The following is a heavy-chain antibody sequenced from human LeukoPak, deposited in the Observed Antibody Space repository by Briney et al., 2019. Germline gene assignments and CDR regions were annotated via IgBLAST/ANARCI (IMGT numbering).Heavy chain of an antibody. Sequence: GSLRLPCAASGFIFSNYNMNWVRQTPGKGLEWLSYISSSSGTIYYADSVKGRFTISGDNAKNSLHLQMNSLRAEDTAVYYCARALGYSYGYAVDYWGQGTRVTVSS. J-gene: IGHJ4*02. CDR2: ISSSSGTI. CDR1: GFIFSNYN. CDR3: ARALGYSYGYAVDY. D-gene: IGHD5-18*01. V-gene: IGHV3-48*01.